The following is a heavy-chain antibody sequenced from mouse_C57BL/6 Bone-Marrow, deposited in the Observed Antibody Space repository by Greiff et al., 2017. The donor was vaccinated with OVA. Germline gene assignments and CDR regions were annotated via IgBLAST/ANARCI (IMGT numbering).Heavy chain of an antibody. D-gene: IGHD1-1*01. CDR2: ISYDGSN. J-gene: IGHJ2*01. CDR3: ARTVVATGYFDY. Sequence: EVKVEESGPGLVKPSQSLSLTCSVTGYSITSGYYWNWIRQFPGNKLEWMGYISYDGSNNYNPSLKNRISITRDTSKNQFFLKLNSVTTEDTATYYCARTVVATGYFDYWGQGTTLTVSS. V-gene: IGHV3-6*01. CDR1: GYSITSGYY.